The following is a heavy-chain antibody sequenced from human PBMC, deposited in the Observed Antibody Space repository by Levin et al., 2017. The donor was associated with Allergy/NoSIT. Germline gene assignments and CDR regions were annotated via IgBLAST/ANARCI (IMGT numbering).Heavy chain of an antibody. D-gene: IGHD1-26*01. CDR3: ARGAWELSYYFDY. CDR1: GFTFSSYW. CDR2: IKQDGSEK. Sequence: GGSLRLSCAASGFTFSSYWMSWVRQAPGKGLEWVANIKQDGSEKYYVDSVKGRFTISRDNAKNSLYLQMNSLRAEDTAVYYCARGAWELSYYFDYWGQGTLVTVSS. J-gene: IGHJ4*02. V-gene: IGHV3-7*01.